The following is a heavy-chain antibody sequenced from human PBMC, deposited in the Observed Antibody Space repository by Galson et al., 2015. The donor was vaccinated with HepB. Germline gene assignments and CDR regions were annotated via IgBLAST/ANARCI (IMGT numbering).Heavy chain of an antibody. CDR2: ISSSSSYT. Sequence: SLRLSCAASGFTFSDYYMSWIRQAPGKGLEWVSYISSSSSYTNYADSVKGRFTISRDNAKNSLYLQMNSLRAEDTAVYYCARSQYYYDSSGYPTFDYWGQGTLVTVSS. D-gene: IGHD3-22*01. J-gene: IGHJ4*02. V-gene: IGHV3-11*06. CDR1: GFTFSDYY. CDR3: ARSQYYYDSSGYPTFDY.